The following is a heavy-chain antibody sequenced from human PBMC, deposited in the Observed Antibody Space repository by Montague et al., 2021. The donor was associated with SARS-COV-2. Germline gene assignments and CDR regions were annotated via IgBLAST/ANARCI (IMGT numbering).Heavy chain of an antibody. D-gene: IGHD5-12*01. V-gene: IGHV4-39*02. Sequence: SETLSLTCTVSGGSISSSSYYWGWIRQPPGKGLEWIGSIYNSGSTYYNPSLKSRVTISVDTSKNQFSLKLSSVTAADTAVYYCARDRRGGIVDTSRETGGWGQGTLVTVSS. CDR2: IYNSGST. CDR1: GGSISSSSYY. J-gene: IGHJ4*02. CDR3: ARDRRGGIVDTSRETGG.